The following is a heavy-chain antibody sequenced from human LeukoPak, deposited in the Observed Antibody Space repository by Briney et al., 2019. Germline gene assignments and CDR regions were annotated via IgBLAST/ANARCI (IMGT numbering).Heavy chain of an antibody. V-gene: IGHV3-30*18. CDR2: ISSDGSNI. CDR3: AKDAGVPSGSGQLYNWFDP. CDR1: GFTFSTYG. D-gene: IGHD3-10*01. Sequence: PGGSLRFYCAAAGFTFSTYGIHRVRPAPGKGLEWVAVISSDGSNIFYGDSVKGRFTISREDSRNTLYLQMNSLRAEDTAVYYCAKDAGVPSGSGQLYNWFDPWGQGTLVTVSS. J-gene: IGHJ5*02.